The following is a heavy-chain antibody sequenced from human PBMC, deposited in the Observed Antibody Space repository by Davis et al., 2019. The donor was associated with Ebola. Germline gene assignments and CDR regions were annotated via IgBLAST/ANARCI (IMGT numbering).Heavy chain of an antibody. CDR3: AKGAPNYYYYYYGMDV. J-gene: IGHJ6*02. CDR1: GFTFSSYA. Sequence: GESLKISCAASGFTFSSYAMSWVRQAPGKGLEWVSAISGSGGSTYYADSVKGRFTISRDNSKNTLYLQMNSLRAEDTAVYYCAKGAPNYYYYYYGMDVWGQGTTVTVSS. D-gene: IGHD4/OR15-4a*01. CDR2: ISGSGGST. V-gene: IGHV3-23*01.